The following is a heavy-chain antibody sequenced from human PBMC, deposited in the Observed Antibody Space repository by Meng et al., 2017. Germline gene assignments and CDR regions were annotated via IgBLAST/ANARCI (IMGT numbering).Heavy chain of an antibody. CDR1: GFTFSSYS. Sequence: GESLKISCAASGFTFSSYSMNWVRQAPGKGLEWVSSISSNSSYMYYADSVKGRFSSSRDNAKNSLYLQMNSLRAEDTALYYCASTRWDYYDSSGYYQDYYCMDVWGQGTTVTVSS. J-gene: IGHJ6*02. V-gene: IGHV3-21*01. CDR3: ASTRWDYYDSSGYYQDYYCMDV. CDR2: ISSNSSYM. D-gene: IGHD3-22*01.